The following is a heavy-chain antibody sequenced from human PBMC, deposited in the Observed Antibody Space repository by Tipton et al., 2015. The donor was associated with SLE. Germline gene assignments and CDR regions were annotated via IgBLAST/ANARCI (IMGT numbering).Heavy chain of an antibody. J-gene: IGHJ1*01. CDR3: AIMPYSSGWTAAAYFQY. V-gene: IGHV4-59*08. CDR2: IYYSGST. D-gene: IGHD6-19*01. CDR1: GGSFSGYY. Sequence: LRLSCAVYGGSFSGYYWSWIRQPPGKGLEWIGYIYYSGSTNYNPSLKSRVTISVDTSKNQFSLKLSSVTAADTAVYYCAIMPYSSGWTAAAYFQYWGQGTLVTVSS.